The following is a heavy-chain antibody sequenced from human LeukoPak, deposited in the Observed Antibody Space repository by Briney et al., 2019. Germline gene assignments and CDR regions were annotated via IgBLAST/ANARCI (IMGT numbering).Heavy chain of an antibody. CDR1: GFTFNMYS. J-gene: IGHJ2*01. CDR3: ARDVYDTTGYVYWCFDL. CDR2: ISSSSSYI. Sequence: PGGSLRLSCAASGFTFNMYSMNWVRQAPGKGLEWVSSISSSSSYIYYADSVKGRFTISRDNAKNSLYLQMNSLRAEDTAVYYCARDVYDTTGYVYWCFDLWGRGTLVTVSS. D-gene: IGHD3-22*01. V-gene: IGHV3-21*01.